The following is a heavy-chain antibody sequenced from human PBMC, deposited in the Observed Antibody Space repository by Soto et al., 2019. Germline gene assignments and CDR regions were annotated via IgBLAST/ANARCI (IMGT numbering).Heavy chain of an antibody. CDR3: ASADSSGWYTATYYYYGMDV. Sequence: QLQLQESGPGLVKPSETLSLTCTVSGGSISSSSYYWGWIRQPPGKGLEWIGRIYYSGSTYYNPSLKSRVTISVDTSKNQFSLKLSSVTAADTAVYYCASADSSGWYTATYYYYGMDVWGQGTTVTVSS. D-gene: IGHD6-19*01. V-gene: IGHV4-39*01. CDR1: GGSISSSSYY. J-gene: IGHJ6*02. CDR2: IYYSGST.